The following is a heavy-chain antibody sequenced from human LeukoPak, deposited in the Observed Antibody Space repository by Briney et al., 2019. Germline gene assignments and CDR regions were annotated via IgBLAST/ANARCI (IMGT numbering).Heavy chain of an antibody. J-gene: IGHJ6*02. CDR3: ARSSDGYNFIYGMDV. D-gene: IGHD5-24*01. CDR1: GYTFTSYY. V-gene: IGHV1-46*01. CDR2: INPSGGST. Sequence: GASVKVSCKASGYTFTSYYMHWVRQAPGQGLEWMGIINPSGGSTGYAQKFQGRVTMTRDTSTSTVYMELSSLRSEDTAVYYCARSSDGYNFIYGMDVWGQGTTVTVSS.